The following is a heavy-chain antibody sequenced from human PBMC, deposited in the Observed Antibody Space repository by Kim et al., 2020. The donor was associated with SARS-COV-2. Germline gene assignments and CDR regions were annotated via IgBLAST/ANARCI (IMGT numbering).Heavy chain of an antibody. D-gene: IGHD6-13*01. CDR3: SKEGGVAAAGTSFPVDY. V-gene: IGHV3-23*01. J-gene: IGHJ4*01. CDR2: INPSGGRT. CDR1: RFTFSKSA. Sequence: GGSLRLSCAASRFTFSKSAMSWVRQAPGKGLEWVSAINPSGGRTFYADSVKGRFTISRDNSKNTLYLQMNSLRAEDTAVYFCSKEGGVAAAGTSFPVDY.